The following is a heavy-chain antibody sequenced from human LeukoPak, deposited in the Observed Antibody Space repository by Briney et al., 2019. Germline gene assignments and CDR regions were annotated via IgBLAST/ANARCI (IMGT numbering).Heavy chain of an antibody. V-gene: IGHV4-34*01. Sequence: PSETLSLTCAVYGGSFSGYYWSWIRQPPGKGLEWSGEINHSGSTNYNPSLKSRVTISVDTSKNQFSLKLSSVTAADTAVYYCARSFCSGGSCYSVRYYYYGMDVWGQGTTVTVSS. CDR2: INHSGST. CDR1: GGSFSGYY. D-gene: IGHD2-15*01. CDR3: ARSFCSGGSCYSVRYYYYGMDV. J-gene: IGHJ6*02.